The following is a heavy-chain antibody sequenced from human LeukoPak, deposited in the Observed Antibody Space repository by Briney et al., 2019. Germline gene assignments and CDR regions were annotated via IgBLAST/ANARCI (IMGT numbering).Heavy chain of an antibody. D-gene: IGHD3-10*01. CDR3: AKFFLPYLAGGTGSR. CDR1: GFTFSSYA. CDR2: ISSSGDRT. J-gene: IGHJ4*02. V-gene: IGHV3-23*01. Sequence: GGSLRLSCAASGFTFSSYAMSWVGQAPGMRVEGVSTISSSGDRTNYADSVEGPFTISRDNSKNTLYLQMSTLRADDTALYYCAKFFLPYLAGGTGSRWGQGTLVTVSS.